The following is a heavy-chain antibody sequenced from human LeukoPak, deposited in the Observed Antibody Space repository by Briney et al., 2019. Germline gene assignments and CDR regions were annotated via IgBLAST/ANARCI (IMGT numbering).Heavy chain of an antibody. V-gene: IGHV3-23*01. Sequence: PGGSLRLSCAASGFTFSSYAMSWVRQAPGKGLEWVSAISGSGGSSYYADSVKGRFTISRDNSKNTLYLQVNSLRAEDTAVYYCAREKMGTPPWPSVKSSWYFDLWGRGTLVTVSS. CDR3: AREKMGTPPWPSVKSSWYFDL. D-gene: IGHD7-27*01. CDR1: GFTFSSYA. J-gene: IGHJ2*01. CDR2: ISGSGGSS.